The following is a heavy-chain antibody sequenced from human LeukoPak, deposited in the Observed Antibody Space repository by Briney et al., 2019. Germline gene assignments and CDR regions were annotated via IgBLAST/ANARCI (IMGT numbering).Heavy chain of an antibody. D-gene: IGHD7-27*01. Sequence: SETLSLTCTVSGGSISGYYWSWIRQPPGKGLEWIGYIYYSGSTNYNPSLKSRVTISVDTSKKQFSLKLSSVTAADTAEYYCARGSGASMIDPWGQGTLVTVSS. CDR1: GGSISGYY. V-gene: IGHV4-59*01. CDR3: ARGSGASMIDP. CDR2: IYYSGST. J-gene: IGHJ5*02.